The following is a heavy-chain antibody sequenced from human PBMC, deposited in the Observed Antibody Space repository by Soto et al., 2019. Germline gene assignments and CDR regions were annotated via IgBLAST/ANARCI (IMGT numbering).Heavy chain of an antibody. CDR1: GGSVTSDEDY. Sequence: SETLSLTCTVSGGSVTSDEDYWTWIRQSPGKGLEWIGYISNSGSTGYNPSLKTRLSMSVDRSKNQFTLRLTSVTAADTAVYFCATESGSTYGYFDHWGQGTQVTVSS. D-gene: IGHD5-18*01. J-gene: IGHJ4*02. CDR2: ISNSGST. V-gene: IGHV4-30-4*01. CDR3: ATESGSTYGYFDH.